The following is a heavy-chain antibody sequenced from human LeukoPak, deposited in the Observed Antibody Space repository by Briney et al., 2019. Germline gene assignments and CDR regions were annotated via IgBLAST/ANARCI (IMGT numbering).Heavy chain of an antibody. D-gene: IGHD2-2*01. Sequence: SETLSLTCTVSGGSISSYYWSWIRQPTGKGLEWIGYIYYSGSTNYNPSLKSRVTISVDTSKNQFSLKLSSVTAADTAVYYCARDPGYCSSTSCWDYYYGMDVWGQGTTVTVSS. J-gene: IGHJ6*02. CDR1: GGSISSYY. CDR2: IYYSGST. CDR3: ARDPGYCSSTSCWDYYYGMDV. V-gene: IGHV4-59*01.